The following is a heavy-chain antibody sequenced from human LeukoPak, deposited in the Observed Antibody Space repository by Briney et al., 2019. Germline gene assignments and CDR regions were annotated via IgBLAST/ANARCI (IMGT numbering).Heavy chain of an antibody. D-gene: IGHD3-10*01. CDR2: ISSSGST. V-gene: IGHV4-61*02. CDR3: ARGGYYGSGNDFRFDP. CDR1: GGSISSGDYY. J-gene: IGHJ5*02. Sequence: PSETLSLTCTVSGGSISSGDYYWSWIRQPAGKGLEWIGRISSSGSTNYNPSLKSRVTISVDTSKNQFSLKLSSVTAADTAVYYCARGGYYGSGNDFRFDPWGQGTLVTVSS.